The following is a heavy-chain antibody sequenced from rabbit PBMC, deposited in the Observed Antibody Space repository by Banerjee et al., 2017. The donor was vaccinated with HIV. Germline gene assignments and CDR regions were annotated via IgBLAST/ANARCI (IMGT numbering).Heavy chain of an antibody. CDR3: ARIDPRYYSSDWDYFNL. CDR1: GFSLSSYS. D-gene: IGHD4-1*01. V-gene: IGHV1S7*01. J-gene: IGHJ4*01. CDR2: IDPVFGST. Sequence: QSLEESGGDLVKPGGSLKLSCKASGFSLSSYSMQWVRQAPGKGLEWIGYIDPVFGSTYYASWVNGRFTISSHNAQNMLYLQLNSLTAADTATYFCARIDPRYYSSDWDYFNLWGPGTLVTVS.